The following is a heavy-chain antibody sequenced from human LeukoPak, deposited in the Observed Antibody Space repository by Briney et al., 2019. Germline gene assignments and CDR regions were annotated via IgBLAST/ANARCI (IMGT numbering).Heavy chain of an antibody. V-gene: IGHV3-48*03. J-gene: IGHJ4*02. Sequence: PGGSLRLSCAASGFTFSSYEMNWVRQAPGKGLEWVSYISSSGSTISYADSVKGRFTISRDNSKNTLYLQMNSLRAEDTAVYYCAKVILTHPSRRGVFDYWGQGTLVTVSS. CDR2: ISSSGSTI. CDR1: GFTFSSYE. CDR3: AKVILTHPSRRGVFDY. D-gene: IGHD2-8*01.